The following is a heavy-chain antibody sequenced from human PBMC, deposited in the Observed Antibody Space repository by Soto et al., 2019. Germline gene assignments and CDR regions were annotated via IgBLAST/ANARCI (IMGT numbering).Heavy chain of an antibody. CDR2: ISSGSSII. D-gene: IGHD6-25*01. V-gene: IGHV3-48*02. CDR1: GFAFNSYS. CDR3: ARCVSGYHVAYGMDV. J-gene: IGHJ6*02. Sequence: EVQLVESGGGLVQPGGSLSLSCAASGFAFNSYSVNWVRQAPGKGLEWVSYISSGSSIIYYADSVKGRFTISRDDAKNSLYLQLNSLRDDDTAVYYCARCVSGYHVAYGMDVWGQGTTVTVSS.